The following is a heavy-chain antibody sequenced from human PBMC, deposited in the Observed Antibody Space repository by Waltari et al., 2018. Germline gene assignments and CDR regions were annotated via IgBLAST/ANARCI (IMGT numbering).Heavy chain of an antibody. V-gene: IGHV3-30-3*01. Sequence: RLSCAASGFTFSSYALHWVRQAPGKGLEWVAVISYDGSNKYYADSVKGRFTISRDNSKNTLYLQMNSLRAEDTAVYYCARTGGVISYGSPNYGMDVWGQGTTVTVSS. D-gene: IGHD5-18*01. CDR1: GFTFSSYA. CDR2: ISYDGSNK. J-gene: IGHJ6*02. CDR3: ARTGGVISYGSPNYGMDV.